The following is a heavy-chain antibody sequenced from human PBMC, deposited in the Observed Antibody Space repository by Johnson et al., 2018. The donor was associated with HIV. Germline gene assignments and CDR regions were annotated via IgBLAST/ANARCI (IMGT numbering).Heavy chain of an antibody. CDR3: ARALGYCSGGSCPLDAFDI. V-gene: IGHV3-20*04. CDR2: INGDGGST. J-gene: IGHJ3*02. D-gene: IGHD2-15*01. CDR1: GFTSDDYA. Sequence: VQVVESGGGVVRPGGSLRLSCVASGFTSDDYAMSWVRQAAGKGLEWVSGINGDGGSTGYAESVQGRFTISRDNAKNSLYLQMGSLRAEDMAVYYCARALGYCSGGSCPLDAFDIWGQGTMVTVSS.